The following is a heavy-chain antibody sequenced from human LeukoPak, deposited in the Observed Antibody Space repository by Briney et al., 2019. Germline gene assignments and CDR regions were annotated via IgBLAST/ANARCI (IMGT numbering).Heavy chain of an antibody. Sequence: GGSLRLSCAASGSTFSSYAMHWVRQAPGKGLEWVAVISYDGSNKYYADSVKGRFTISRDNSKNTLYLQMNSLRAEDTAAYYCAKAVGYSGYQSFDYWGQGTLVTVSS. CDR2: ISYDGSNK. D-gene: IGHD5-12*01. J-gene: IGHJ4*02. V-gene: IGHV3-30-3*01. CDR3: AKAVGYSGYQSFDY. CDR1: GSTFSSYA.